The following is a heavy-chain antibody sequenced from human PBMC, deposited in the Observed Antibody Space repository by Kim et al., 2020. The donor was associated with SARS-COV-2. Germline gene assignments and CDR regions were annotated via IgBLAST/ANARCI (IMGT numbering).Heavy chain of an antibody. J-gene: IGHJ4*02. CDR3: VAGTRDLALTY. CDR2: RT. D-gene: IGHD2-15*01. V-gene: IGHV3-23*01. Sequence: RTYSADSLTGLFTISRDNSKNTRYLQMNSLGAEYTAVYFCVAGTRDLALTYWGQGTLVTVSS.